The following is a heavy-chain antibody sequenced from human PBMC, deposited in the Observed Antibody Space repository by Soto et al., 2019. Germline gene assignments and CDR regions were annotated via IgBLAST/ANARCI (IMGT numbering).Heavy chain of an antibody. CDR3: ATDGSYGDYGAADY. Sequence: SVKVSCKASGGTFSSYAISWVRQAPGQGLEWMGGIIPIFGTANYAQKFQGRVTITADESTSTAYMELSSLRSEDTAVYYCATDGSYGDYGAADYWGQGTLVTVSS. J-gene: IGHJ4*02. D-gene: IGHD4-17*01. V-gene: IGHV1-69*13. CDR2: IIPIFGTA. CDR1: GGTFSSYA.